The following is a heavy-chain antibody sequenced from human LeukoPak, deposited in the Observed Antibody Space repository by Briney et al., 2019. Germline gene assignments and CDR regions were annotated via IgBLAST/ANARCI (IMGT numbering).Heavy chain of an antibody. D-gene: IGHD5-24*01. V-gene: IGHV3-48*02. Sequence: GGPLRLSCTASGFTFSTYSMNWVRQAPGKGLEWVSYISSSSSTIYYADSVKGRFTISRDNAKNSLYLQMNSLRDGDTAVYYCARASFQRWLQLGGDWGQGALVTVSS. CDR2: ISSSSSTI. CDR1: GFTFSTYS. J-gene: IGHJ4*02. CDR3: ARASFQRWLQLGGD.